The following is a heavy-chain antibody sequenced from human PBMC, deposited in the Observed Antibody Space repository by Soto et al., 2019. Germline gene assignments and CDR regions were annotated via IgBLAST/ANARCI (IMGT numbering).Heavy chain of an antibody. CDR2: IIPIFGTA. Sequence: SVKVSCKASGGTFISYAISWVRQAPGQGLEWMGGIIPIFGTANYAQKFQGRVTITADESTSTAYMELSSLRSEDTAVYYCARDEAIADFWSGYYPPSYYYYYYDMDVWGQGTTVTVSS. CDR3: ARDEAIADFWSGYYPPSYYYYYYDMDV. CDR1: GGTFISYA. J-gene: IGHJ6*02. D-gene: IGHD3-3*01. V-gene: IGHV1-69*13.